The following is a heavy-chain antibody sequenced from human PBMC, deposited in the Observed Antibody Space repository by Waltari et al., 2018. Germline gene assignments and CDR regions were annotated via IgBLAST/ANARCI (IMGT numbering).Heavy chain of an antibody. CDR1: GFTVSSNY. CDR2: IYSGGST. V-gene: IGHV3-53*01. D-gene: IGHD2-15*01. CDR3: AREVMVAARRWFDP. J-gene: IGHJ5*02. Sequence: EVQLVESGGGLIQPGGSLRLSCAASGFTVSSNYMNWVRQAPGKGLEWVSVIYSGGSTYYADSVKGRFTISRDNSKNTLYLQMNSLRAEDTAVYYCAREVMVAARRWFDPWGQGTLVTVSS.